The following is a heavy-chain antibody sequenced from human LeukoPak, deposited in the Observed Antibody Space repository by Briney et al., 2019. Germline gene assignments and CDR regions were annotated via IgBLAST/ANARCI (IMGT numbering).Heavy chain of an antibody. Sequence: GGSLRLSCAASGFTFSSYAMHWVRRAPGKGLEWVAVISYDGSNKYYADSVKGRFTISRDNSKNTLYLQMNSLRAEDTAVYYCARSGGGIAARSSLGAFDIWGQGTMVTVSS. V-gene: IGHV3-30*04. CDR3: ARSGGGIAARSSLGAFDI. D-gene: IGHD6-6*01. CDR2: ISYDGSNK. J-gene: IGHJ3*02. CDR1: GFTFSSYA.